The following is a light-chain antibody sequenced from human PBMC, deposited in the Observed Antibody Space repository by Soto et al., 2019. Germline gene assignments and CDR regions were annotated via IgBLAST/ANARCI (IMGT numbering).Light chain of an antibody. CDR3: QQRSNWRYT. CDR2: DAS. V-gene: IGKV3-11*01. CDR1: QSVSKY. Sequence: EIVLTQSPATVSFSPGERATLSCRASQSVSKYLAWYQQKPGQAPRLLIYDASNRATDIPARFSGSGSGTDFSLTISSLEPEDSAVYYCQQRSNWRYTFGQGTKLEI. J-gene: IGKJ2*01.